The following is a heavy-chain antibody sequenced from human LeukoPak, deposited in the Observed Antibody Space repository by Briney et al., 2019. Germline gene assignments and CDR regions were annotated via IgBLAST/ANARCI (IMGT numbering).Heavy chain of an antibody. CDR2: IRYDGSNK. D-gene: IGHD6-6*01. Sequence: PGGSLRLSCAASGFTFSSYGMHWVRQAPGKGLEWVAFIRYDGSNKYYADSVKGRFTISRDNSKNTLYLQMNSLRAEDTAVYYCAKDSIAAPGVYYFDYWGQGTLVTVSS. CDR1: GFTFSSYG. J-gene: IGHJ4*02. CDR3: AKDSIAAPGVYYFDY. V-gene: IGHV3-30*02.